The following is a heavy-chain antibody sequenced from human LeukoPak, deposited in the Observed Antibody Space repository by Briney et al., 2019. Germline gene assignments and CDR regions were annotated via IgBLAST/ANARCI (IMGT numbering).Heavy chain of an antibody. Sequence: SETLSLTCTVSGGSISRGSYYWSWIRQPAGKGLEWIGHIYTRGSTNYNPPLKSRVTISVDTSKNQFSLNLSSVTAADTAVYYCARDLYCSSTSCPSNNWFDPWGQGTLVTVSS. CDR3: ARDLYCSSTSCPSNNWFDP. CDR2: IYTRGST. J-gene: IGHJ5*02. CDR1: GGSISRGSYY. V-gene: IGHV4-61*09. D-gene: IGHD2-2*01.